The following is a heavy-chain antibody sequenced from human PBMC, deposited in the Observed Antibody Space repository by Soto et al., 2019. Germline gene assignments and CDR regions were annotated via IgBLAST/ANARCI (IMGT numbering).Heavy chain of an antibody. V-gene: IGHV4-61*01. D-gene: IGHD2-21*02. CDR2: IYYSGST. J-gene: IGHJ4*02. Sequence: PSETLSLTCTVSGGSVSSGSYYWSWIRQPPGKGLEWIGYIYYSGSTNYNPSLKSRVTISVDTSKNQFSLKLSSVTAADTAVYYCARMAYCGGDCQASFFDYWGQGTLVTVSS. CDR1: GGSVSSGSYY. CDR3: ARMAYCGGDCQASFFDY.